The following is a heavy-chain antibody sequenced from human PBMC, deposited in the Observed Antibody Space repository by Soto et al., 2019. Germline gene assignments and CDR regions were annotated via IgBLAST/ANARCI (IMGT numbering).Heavy chain of an antibody. CDR3: ARGAIQLWLSGNFDY. CDR2: INPSGGRT. D-gene: IGHD5-18*01. J-gene: IGHJ4*02. Sequence: ASVKVSCKASGYTFISYYMHWVRQAPGQGLEWMGIINPSGGRTTYAQKFQGRVTMTSDTSTSTVYMDLSSLRSEDTAVYYCARGAIQLWLSGNFDYWGKGTLVTVSS. CDR1: GYTFISYY. V-gene: IGHV1-46*01.